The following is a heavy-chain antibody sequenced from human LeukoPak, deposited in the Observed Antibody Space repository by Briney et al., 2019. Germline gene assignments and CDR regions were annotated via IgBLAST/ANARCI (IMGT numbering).Heavy chain of an antibody. Sequence: SETLSLTCTVSVGSISSHYWTWIRQSPVKGLEWIGDISNSGSTSYNPSLKSRVTISIDTSKNQFSLELSSVTAADTALYYCGRDALVGYFSYYYMDVWGKGTTVTVSS. CDR3: GRDALVGYFSYYYMDV. CDR2: ISNSGST. D-gene: IGHD2-15*01. V-gene: IGHV4-59*11. J-gene: IGHJ6*03. CDR1: VGSISSHY.